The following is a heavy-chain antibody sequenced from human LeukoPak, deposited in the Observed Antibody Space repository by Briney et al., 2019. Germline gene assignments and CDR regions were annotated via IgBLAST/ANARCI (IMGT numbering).Heavy chain of an antibody. CDR2: ISSSSSYI. CDR3: SGTTVHDYYYGMDV. J-gene: IGHJ6*02. Sequence: GGSLRLSCAASGFTFSSYSMNWVRQAPGKGLEWVSSISSSSSYIYYADSVKGRFTISRDNAKNSLYLQMNSLKTEDTAVYYCSGTTVHDYYYGMDVWGQGTTVTVSS. CDR1: GFTFSSYS. D-gene: IGHD4-17*01. V-gene: IGHV3-21*03.